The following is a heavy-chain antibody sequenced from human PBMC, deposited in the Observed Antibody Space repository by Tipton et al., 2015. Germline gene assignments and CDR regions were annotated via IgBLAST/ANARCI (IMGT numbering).Heavy chain of an antibody. CDR3: ARNNRRLFSIGH. V-gene: IGHV3-33*01. D-gene: IGHD2/OR15-2a*01. J-gene: IGHJ4*02. Sequence: SLRLSCVASGFTFSAYDMNWVRQAPGKGLEWVALTRSDGKYYADSMKGRFTISRDNSKDTLYLQMNSLRVDDTAVYFCARNNRRLFSIGHWGQGTLVTVSS. CDR1: GFTFSAYD. CDR2: TRSDGK.